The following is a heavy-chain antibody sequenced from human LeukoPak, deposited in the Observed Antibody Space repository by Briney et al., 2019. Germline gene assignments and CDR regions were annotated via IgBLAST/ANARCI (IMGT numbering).Heavy chain of an antibody. Sequence: PGGSLRLSCAASGFTFSDYYMSWIRQAPGKGLEWVSYISSSSSYTNYADSAKGRFTISRDNAKNSLYLQMNSLRAEDTAVYYCARDSERLLWFGESLTAYYYYYGMDVWGKGTTVTVSS. D-gene: IGHD3-10*01. CDR3: ARDSERLLWFGESLTAYYYYYGMDV. V-gene: IGHV3-11*06. J-gene: IGHJ6*04. CDR1: GFTFSDYY. CDR2: ISSSSSYT.